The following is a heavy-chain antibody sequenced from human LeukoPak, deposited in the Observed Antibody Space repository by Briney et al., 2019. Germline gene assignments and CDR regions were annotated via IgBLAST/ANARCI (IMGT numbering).Heavy chain of an antibody. CDR1: GYTHTELS. J-gene: IGHJ4*02. Sequence: ASVKVSCKVSGYTHTELSMHWVRQAPGKGLGWMGGFDPEDGETIYAQKFQGRVTMTEDTSTDTAYMELSSLRSEDTAVYYCATVRLIAVGERYFDYWGQGTLVTVSS. CDR3: ATVRLIAVGERYFDY. D-gene: IGHD6-19*01. V-gene: IGHV1-24*01. CDR2: FDPEDGET.